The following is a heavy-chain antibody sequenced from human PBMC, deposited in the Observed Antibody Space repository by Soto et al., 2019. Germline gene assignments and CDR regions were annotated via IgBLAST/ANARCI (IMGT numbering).Heavy chain of an antibody. J-gene: IGHJ5*02. CDR3: ARPGDYYDGNWFDP. D-gene: IGHD4-17*01. V-gene: IGHV3-33*01. CDR1: GFTFSSYG. Sequence: PGWSLRLSCAASGFTFSSYGMHLVRQAPGKGLEWVAVIWYDGSNKYYADSVKGRFTISRDNSKNTLYLQMNSLSAEDTAVYYCARPGDYYDGNWFDPWGQGTLVTVSS. CDR2: IWYDGSNK.